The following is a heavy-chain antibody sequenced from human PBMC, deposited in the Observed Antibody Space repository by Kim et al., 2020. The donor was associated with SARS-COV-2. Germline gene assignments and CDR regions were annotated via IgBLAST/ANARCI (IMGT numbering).Heavy chain of an antibody. J-gene: IGHJ4*02. CDR2: ISDSSDTI. D-gene: IGHD5-18*01. CDR1: GFTFSNYN. CDR3: ARAQSVYNYGYYY. Sequence: GGSLRLSCAASGFTFSNYNMNWVRQAPGKGLEWVSYISDSSDTIYYADSVKGRFTISRDNAKNSLYLQMNSLRDGDTAVYYCARAQSVYNYGYYYWGQGTLVTVSS. V-gene: IGHV3-48*02.